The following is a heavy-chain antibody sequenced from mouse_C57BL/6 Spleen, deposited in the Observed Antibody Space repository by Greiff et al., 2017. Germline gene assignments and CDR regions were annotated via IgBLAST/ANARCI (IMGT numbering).Heavy chain of an antibody. CDR3: ARPLITTVVARYWYFDV. CDR2: INYDGSST. Sequence: EVKLVESEGGLVQPGSSMKLSCTASGFTFSDYYMAWVRQVPEKGLEWVANINYDGSSTYYLDSLKSRFIISRDNAKNILYLQMSSLKSEDTATYYCARPLITTVVARYWYFDVWGTGTTVTVSS. J-gene: IGHJ1*03. D-gene: IGHD1-1*01. CDR1: GFTFSDYY. V-gene: IGHV5-16*01.